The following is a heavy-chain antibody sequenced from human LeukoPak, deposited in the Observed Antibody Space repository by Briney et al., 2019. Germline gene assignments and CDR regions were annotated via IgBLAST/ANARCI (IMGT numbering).Heavy chain of an antibody. J-gene: IGHJ4*02. CDR2: ISGSGSTI. CDR3: QRILGFTLDY. V-gene: IGHV3-48*02. CDR1: WFPFSNYA. Sequence: GGSLRLSCGASWFPFSNYAMHGVRQAPGKGLEWVSYISGSGSTIYYADSVKGRFTVSRDNAKNSLYLQMSSLRDEDTAVYYCQRILGFTLDYWGQGTLVTVSS.